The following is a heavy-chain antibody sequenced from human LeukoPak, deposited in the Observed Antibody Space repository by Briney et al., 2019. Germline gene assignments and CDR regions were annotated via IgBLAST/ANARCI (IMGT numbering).Heavy chain of an antibody. Sequence: GGSLRLSRAASGFTFSSYAMHWVRQAPGKWLEYVSAISSNGGSTYYANSVKGRFTISRDNSKNTLYLQMGSLRAEDTAVYYCARGRPSGSGSYLNYWGQGTLVTVSS. J-gene: IGHJ4*02. CDR1: GFTFSSYA. D-gene: IGHD3-10*01. V-gene: IGHV3-64*01. CDR2: ISSNGGST. CDR3: ARGRPSGSGSYLNY.